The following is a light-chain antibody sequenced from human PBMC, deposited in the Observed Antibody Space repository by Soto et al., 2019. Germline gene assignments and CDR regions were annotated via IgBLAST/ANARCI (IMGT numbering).Light chain of an antibody. CDR2: LGS. CDR3: MQGVESPFT. Sequence: DIVMTQSPLSLPVTPGEAASISCRSSESLLFTNGYNYLDWYVQKPGQSPQLLIYLGSHRAPGVPDRFSGSGSGTDFTMKISRVEAEDVGFYYCMQGVESPFTFGPGPKVDIK. CDR1: ESLLFTNGYNY. V-gene: IGKV2-28*01. J-gene: IGKJ3*01.